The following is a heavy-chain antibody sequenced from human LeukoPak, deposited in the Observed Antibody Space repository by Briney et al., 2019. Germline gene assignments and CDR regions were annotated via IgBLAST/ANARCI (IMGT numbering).Heavy chain of an antibody. J-gene: IGHJ4*02. D-gene: IGHD3-10*01. CDR3: AREAYYYGSGSYAPVNY. Sequence: PGGSLRLSCAASGFTFSSYGMHWVRQAPGKGPEWVAVIWYDGSNKYYADSVKGRFTISRDNSKNTLYLQMNSLRAEDTAVYYCAREAYYYGSGSYAPVNYWGQGTLVTVSS. CDR1: GFTFSSYG. V-gene: IGHV3-33*01. CDR2: IWYDGSNK.